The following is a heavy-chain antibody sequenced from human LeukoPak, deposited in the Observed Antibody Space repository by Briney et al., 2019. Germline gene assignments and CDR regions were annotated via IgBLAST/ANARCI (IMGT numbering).Heavy chain of an antibody. CDR1: GYTFTGYY. J-gene: IGHJ4*02. CDR3: ARDDCSSTSCYLRDGVVAPVGDY. CDR2: INPNSGGT. V-gene: IGHV1-2*02. D-gene: IGHD2-2*01. Sequence: ASVKVSCKASGYTFTGYYMHWVRQAPGQGLEWMGWINPNSGGTNYAQKFQGRVTMTRDTSISTAYMELSRLRSDDTAVYYCARDDCSSTSCYLRDGVVAPVGDYWGQGTLVTVSS.